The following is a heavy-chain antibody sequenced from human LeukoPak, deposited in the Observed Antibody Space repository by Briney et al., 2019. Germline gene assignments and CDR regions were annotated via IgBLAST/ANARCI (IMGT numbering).Heavy chain of an antibody. CDR2: INPSGGST. Sequence: ASVKVSCKASGYTFSSYYMHWVRQAPGQGLEWMGIINPSGGSTGYAQKFQGRVTMTRDTSISTAYMELSRLRSDDTAVYYCARARGDIVVVPAAIWFDPWGQGTLVTVSS. V-gene: IGHV1-46*01. CDR1: GYTFSSYY. D-gene: IGHD2-2*01. J-gene: IGHJ5*02. CDR3: ARARGDIVVVPAAIWFDP.